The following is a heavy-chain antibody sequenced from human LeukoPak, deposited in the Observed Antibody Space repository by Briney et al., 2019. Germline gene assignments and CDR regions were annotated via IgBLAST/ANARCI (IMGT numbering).Heavy chain of an antibody. CDR2: ISGSGGST. Sequence: GGSLRLSCAASGFIFSSYAMSWVRQAPGKGLEWVSAISGSGGSTYYADSVKGRFTISRDNSKNTLYLQMNSLRAEDTAVYYCAKDMRSGSYGMGRAGAFDIWGQGTMVTVSS. CDR3: AKDMRSGSYGMGRAGAFDI. CDR1: GFIFSSYA. V-gene: IGHV3-23*01. D-gene: IGHD1-26*01. J-gene: IGHJ3*02.